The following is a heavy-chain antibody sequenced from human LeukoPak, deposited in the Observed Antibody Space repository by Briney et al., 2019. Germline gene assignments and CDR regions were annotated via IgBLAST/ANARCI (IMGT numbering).Heavy chain of an antibody. D-gene: IGHD3-16*01. Sequence: SETLSLTCTVSGFSISTGDYWGWIRQTPGKGLQWIGNIYYSGTTYYSPSLQSRVTISVDTSQNQFSVRLTSLTDADTALYYCARGRATGRYVDWGQGILVTVSS. J-gene: IGHJ1*01. CDR3: ARGRATGRYVD. CDR1: GFSISTGDY. CDR2: IYYSGTT. V-gene: IGHV4-38-2*02.